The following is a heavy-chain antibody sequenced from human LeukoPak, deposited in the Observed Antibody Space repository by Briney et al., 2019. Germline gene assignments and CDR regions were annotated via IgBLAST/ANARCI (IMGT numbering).Heavy chain of an antibody. V-gene: IGHV1-2*02. CDR2: INPNSGGT. J-gene: IGHJ4*02. CDR3: ARSRSGTQPSDY. CDR1: GYTFTGYY. D-gene: IGHD6-19*01. Sequence: ASVKVSCKASGYTFTGYYMHWVRQVPGQGLEWMGWINPNSGGTNYAQKFQGRVTMTRDTSISTAYMELSRLRSDDTAVYYCARSRSGTQPSDYWGQGTLVTVSS.